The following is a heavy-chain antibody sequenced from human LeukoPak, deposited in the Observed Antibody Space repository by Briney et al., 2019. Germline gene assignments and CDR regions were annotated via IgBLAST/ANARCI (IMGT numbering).Heavy chain of an antibody. J-gene: IGHJ4*02. CDR1: GGSISSYY. V-gene: IGHV4-59*12. CDR3: ARATYLPTGFDY. D-gene: IGHD4-17*01. CDR2: IYYSGST. Sequence: SETLSLTCTVSGGSISSYYWSWIRQPPGKGLEWIGYIYYSGSTNYNPSLKSRVTISVDTSKNQFSLKLSSVTAADTAVYYCARATYLPTGFDYWGQGTLVTVSS.